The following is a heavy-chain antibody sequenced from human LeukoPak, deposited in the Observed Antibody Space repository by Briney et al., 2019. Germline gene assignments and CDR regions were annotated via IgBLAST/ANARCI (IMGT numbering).Heavy chain of an antibody. V-gene: IGHV1-69*13. CDR2: IIPISGTA. Sequence: GASVKVSCKASGGTFSSYAISWVRQAPGQGLEWMGGIIPISGTANYAQKFQGRVTITADESTSTAYMELSSLRSEDTAVYYCARDLGNSGYDYYSAFYYWGQGTLVTVSS. D-gene: IGHD5-12*01. J-gene: IGHJ4*02. CDR1: GGTFSSYA. CDR3: ARDLGNSGYDYYSAFYY.